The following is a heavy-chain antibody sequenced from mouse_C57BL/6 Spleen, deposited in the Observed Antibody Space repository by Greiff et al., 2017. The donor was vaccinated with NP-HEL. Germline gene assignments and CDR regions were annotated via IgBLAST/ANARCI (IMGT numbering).Heavy chain of an antibody. CDR3: TLLSCYFDY. Sequence: VQLQQSGAELVRPGASVKLSCTASCFNIPDSYLHFVTQIPSQGLALIGLIDPSHCATEYASKFQGKATITADTSSNTAYLQLSSLTSEDTAVYYCTLLSCYFDYWGQGTTLTVSS. J-gene: IGHJ2*01. V-gene: IGHV14-4*01. CDR1: CFNIPDSY. D-gene: IGHD6-1*01. CDR2: IDPSHCAT.